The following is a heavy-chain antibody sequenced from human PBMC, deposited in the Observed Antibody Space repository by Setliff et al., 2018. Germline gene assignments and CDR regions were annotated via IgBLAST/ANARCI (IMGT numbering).Heavy chain of an antibody. Sequence: SETLSLTCTVSGGSISSGNYYWSWIRQPAGKAPEWIGHIFSKGSTNNNPSLKSRVTISIDSSKNQMSLRMTSVTAADTAVYYCARHFRSSKVQFLEYLTDYYFDSWGQGTLVTVSS. J-gene: IGHJ4*02. CDR2: IFSKGST. V-gene: IGHV4-61*09. D-gene: IGHD3-3*01. CDR1: GGSISSGNYY. CDR3: ARHFRSSKVQFLEYLTDYYFDS.